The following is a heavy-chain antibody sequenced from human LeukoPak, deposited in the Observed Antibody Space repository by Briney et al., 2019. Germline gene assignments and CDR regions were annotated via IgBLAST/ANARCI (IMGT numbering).Heavy chain of an antibody. CDR1: GYRFSRYG. Sequence: ASVKVSCKPSGYRFSRYGISWVRQAPGQGLEWMGWISAFNLYTKYAQKVQGRVTMTADTATDTAYMELRSLTYDDTAVYFCARRMADTNWLYFDSWGQGTLVTVSS. D-gene: IGHD1-1*01. J-gene: IGHJ4*02. CDR2: ISAFNLYT. V-gene: IGHV1-18*01. CDR3: ARRMADTNWLYFDS.